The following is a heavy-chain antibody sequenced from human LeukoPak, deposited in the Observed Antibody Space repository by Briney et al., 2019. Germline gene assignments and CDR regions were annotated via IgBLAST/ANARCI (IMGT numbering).Heavy chain of an antibody. CDR1: GGSISSYY. D-gene: IGHD1-1*01. V-gene: IGHV4-59*08. CDR2: IYYSGST. CDR3: ARGWNAPGDY. Sequence: SETLSLTCTVSGGSISSYYWSWIRQPPGKGLEWIGYIYYSGSTNYNPSLKSRVTISVDTSKNQFSLKLRSVTAADTAVYYCARGWNAPGDYWGQGTLVTVSS. J-gene: IGHJ4*02.